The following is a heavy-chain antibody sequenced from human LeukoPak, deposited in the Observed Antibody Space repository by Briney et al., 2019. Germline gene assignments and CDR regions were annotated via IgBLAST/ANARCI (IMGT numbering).Heavy chain of an antibody. CDR3: ARVIAARRFLSDY. J-gene: IGHJ4*02. CDR2: INHSGST. V-gene: IGHV4-34*01. Sequence: PSETLSLTCAVYGGSFSGYYWSWIRQPPGKGLEWIGEINHSGSTNYNPSLKSRVTISVDTSKNQFSLKLSSVTAADTAVYYCARVIAARRFLSDYWGQGTLVTVSS. CDR1: GGSFSGYY. D-gene: IGHD6-6*01.